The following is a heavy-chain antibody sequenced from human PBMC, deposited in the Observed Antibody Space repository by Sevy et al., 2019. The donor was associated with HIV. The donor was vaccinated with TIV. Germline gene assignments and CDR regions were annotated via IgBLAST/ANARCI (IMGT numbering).Heavy chain of an antibody. CDR3: AGRGIEGNWFDP. CDR1: GYSISSGYY. J-gene: IGHJ5*02. V-gene: IGHV4-38-2*01. CDR2: IYHSGST. Sequence: SETLSLTCAVSGYSISSGYYWGWIRQPPGKGLEWIGSIYHSGSTYYNPSLKSRVTISVDTSKNQFSLKLSSVTAADTAVYYCAGRGIEGNWFDPWGQGTLVTVSS. D-gene: IGHD3-16*01.